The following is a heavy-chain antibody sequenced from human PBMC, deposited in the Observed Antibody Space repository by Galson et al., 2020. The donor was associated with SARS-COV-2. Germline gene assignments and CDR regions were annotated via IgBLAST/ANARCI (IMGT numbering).Heavy chain of an antibody. Sequence: GESLKISCAASGFTFSNSAMSWVRRAPEKGLEWVSTISAGGGTTYYADSVKGRFTISRDNSKNTLYLQMNSLRADDTAAYYCAKGLTFVGDSWFDPWGQGTLVTVSS. D-gene: IGHD3-3*01. CDR1: GFTFSNSA. V-gene: IGHV3-23*01. J-gene: IGHJ5*02. CDR3: AKGLTFVGDSWFDP. CDR2: ISAGGGTT.